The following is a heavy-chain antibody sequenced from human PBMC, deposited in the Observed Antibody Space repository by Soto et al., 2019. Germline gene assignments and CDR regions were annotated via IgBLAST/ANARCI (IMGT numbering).Heavy chain of an antibody. Sequence: QVQLQESGPGLVKPSRTLSLTCTVSGASISSGDDYWSWIRQPPGKGLEWIGYTHYSGSVNYNPSLKSRVTISADASRSHVALILKSVTAADTAVYYCGRHGNYDIGWFDPWGQGILVTVSS. CDR3: GRHGNYDIGWFDP. V-gene: IGHV4-30-4*01. D-gene: IGHD3-9*01. CDR2: THYSGSV. J-gene: IGHJ5*02. CDR1: GASISSGDDY.